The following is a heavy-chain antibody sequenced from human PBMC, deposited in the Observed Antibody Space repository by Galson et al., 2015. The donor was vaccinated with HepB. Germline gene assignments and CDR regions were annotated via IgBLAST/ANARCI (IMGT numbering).Heavy chain of an antibody. CDR3: ARISRGWTFDY. V-gene: IGHV3-13*01. Sequence: SLRLSCAASGFTFSNYDMHWVRQATGKGLEWVSGIGIAGDTYYPGSVKGRFTISRGNAKNSLYLQMNSLRAGDTAVYYCARISRGWTFDYWGQGTLVTVSS. D-gene: IGHD6-19*01. CDR2: IGIAGDT. J-gene: IGHJ4*02. CDR1: GFTFSNYD.